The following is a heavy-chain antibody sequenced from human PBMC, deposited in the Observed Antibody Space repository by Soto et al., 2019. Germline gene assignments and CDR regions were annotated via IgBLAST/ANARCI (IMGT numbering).Heavy chain of an antibody. J-gene: IGHJ3*01. Sequence: GGSLRLSCAASGFTFSSYAMSWVRQAPGKGLEWVAVTEWAANMSSDENKKSYADSVKGRFTISRDTSKNTLYLQMNSLRAEDTALYYCVRDRYHAAFDLWGQGTMVTVSS. V-gene: IGHV3-30-3*01. CDR2: TEWAANMSSDENKK. CDR3: VRDRYHAAFDL. CDR1: GFTFSSYA. D-gene: IGHD1-26*01.